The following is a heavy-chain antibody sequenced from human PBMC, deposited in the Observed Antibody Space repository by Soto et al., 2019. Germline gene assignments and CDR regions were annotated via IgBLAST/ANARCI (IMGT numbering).Heavy chain of an antibody. CDR2: ISAYNGNT. J-gene: IGHJ4*02. CDR1: GYTFSSYH. Sequence: QIQLVQSGAEVKKPGASVKVSCKASGYTFSSYHITWVRQAPGQGLEWMGWISAYNGNTNSAQNLRCRVTMTADPTTRTAYLALRSLSSDVRAVYYTARDLPPVDYRCQATLVTVPS. V-gene: IGHV1-18*01. CDR3: ARDLPPVDY.